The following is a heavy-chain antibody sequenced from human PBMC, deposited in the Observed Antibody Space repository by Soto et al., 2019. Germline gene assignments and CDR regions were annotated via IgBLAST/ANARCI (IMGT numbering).Heavy chain of an antibody. D-gene: IGHD3-10*01. CDR2: ISGSNGRT. J-gene: IGHJ5*02. V-gene: IGHV3-23*01. Sequence: GGSLRLSCAASGFPFSVYAMSWVRQAPGKGLEWVSAISGSNGRTYYVDSVKGRFTMSRDNSKNMLYLQMNSLRAEDTAVYYCAKHRVWFGELGPWGQGTLVTVSS. CDR1: GFPFSVYA. CDR3: AKHRVWFGELGP.